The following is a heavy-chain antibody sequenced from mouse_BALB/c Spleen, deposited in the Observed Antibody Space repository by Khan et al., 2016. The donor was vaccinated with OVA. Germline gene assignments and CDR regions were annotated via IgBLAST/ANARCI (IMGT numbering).Heavy chain of an antibody. CDR3: NAITAGTGTSY. D-gene: IGHD1-1*01. J-gene: IGHJ3*01. CDR2: IDSENGDT. Sequence: EVQLQESGAELVRSGASVKLSCTASGFNIKDYYMHWVKQRPEQGLEWIGWIDSENGDTEYAPKFQGKATMTADTSSKTAYLQLSSLTSEDTAVYYCNAITAGTGTSYWGQGTLVTVSA. CDR1: GFNIKDYY. V-gene: IGHV14-4*02.